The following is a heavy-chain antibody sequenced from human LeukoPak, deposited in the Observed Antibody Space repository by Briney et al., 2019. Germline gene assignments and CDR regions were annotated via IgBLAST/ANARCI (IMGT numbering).Heavy chain of an antibody. J-gene: IGHJ3*02. CDR1: GYTFTGYY. CDR2: INPNTGGT. CDR3: ARYDILTVDTFDI. Sequence: ASVKVSCKASGYTFTGYYIHWVRQAPGQGLEWMGWINPNTGGTNYAQNFQGRVTMTRDTSISTAYMELSRLRSGDTAVYYCARYDILTVDTFDIWGQGTMVTVSS. D-gene: IGHD3-9*01. V-gene: IGHV1-2*02.